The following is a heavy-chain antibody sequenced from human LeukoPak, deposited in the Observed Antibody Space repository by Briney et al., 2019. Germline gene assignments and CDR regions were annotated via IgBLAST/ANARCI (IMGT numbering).Heavy chain of an antibody. CDR1: GFTFSSYG. J-gene: IGHJ5*02. D-gene: IGHD3-22*01. CDR2: IRYDGSNK. CDR3: ARDLGQYYDTSDNWFDP. V-gene: IGHV3-30*02. Sequence: GGSLRLSCAASGFTFSSYGMHWVRQAPGKGLEWVAFIRYDGSNKYYADSVKGRFTISRDNFKNTLYLQMNSLRAEDTAVYYCARDLGQYYDTSDNWFDPWGQGTLVTVSS.